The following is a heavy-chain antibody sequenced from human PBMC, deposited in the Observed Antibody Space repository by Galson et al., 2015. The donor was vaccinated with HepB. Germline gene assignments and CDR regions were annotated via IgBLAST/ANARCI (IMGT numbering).Heavy chain of an antibody. J-gene: IGHJ6*02. CDR3: AKVSGTIYYYGMDV. CDR2: TYYRPKWDN. V-gene: IGHV6-1*01. CDR1: GDSVSSNSAA. Sequence: CAISGDSVSSNSAAWNWIRRSPSRGLEWLGRTYYRPKWDNDYAVSVRSRISINVDTSKNQFSLQLNSVTPEDTAVYYCAKVSGTIYYYGMDVWGQGTTVTVSS. D-gene: IGHD2/OR15-2a*01.